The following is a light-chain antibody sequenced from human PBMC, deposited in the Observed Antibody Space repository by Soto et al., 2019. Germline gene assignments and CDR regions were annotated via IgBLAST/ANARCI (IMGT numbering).Light chain of an antibody. CDR1: QSISIW. CDR2: DAS. J-gene: IGKJ1*01. Sequence: DIQMTQSPSTLSASVGDRVTITCRASQSISIWLAWYQQKPVKAPNILIYDASTLVSGVPSRFSGSGSGTEFTLTISSLQPDDFATYYCQQYNNYFSWTFGQGTKVEIK. CDR3: QQYNNYFSWT. V-gene: IGKV1-5*01.